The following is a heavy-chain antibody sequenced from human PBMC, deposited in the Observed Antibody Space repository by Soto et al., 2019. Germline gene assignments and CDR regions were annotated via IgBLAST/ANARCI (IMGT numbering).Heavy chain of an antibody. J-gene: IGHJ4*02. Sequence: QVQLQESGPGLVKPSETLSLTCTVSGGSISSSCWSWVRQPPGKGLEWIAYIGSDGTTSYNPSLKSRVTISVDTHKNQFARRVTSGTAADTAMYYCARAIAGRPYVFAYWGQGTLVTVSS. CDR1: GGSISSSC. CDR3: ARAIAGRPYVFAY. V-gene: IGHV4-59*01. D-gene: IGHD6-6*01. CDR2: IGSDGTT.